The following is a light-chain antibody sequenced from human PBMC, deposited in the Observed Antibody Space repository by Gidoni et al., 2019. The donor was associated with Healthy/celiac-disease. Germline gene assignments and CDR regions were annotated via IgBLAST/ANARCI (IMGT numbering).Light chain of an antibody. V-gene: IGKV1-33*01. CDR2: DAS. CDR3: QQYDNLPYT. J-gene: IGKJ2*01. CDR1: QDISNY. Sequence: DIQINQSPSSLSASVGDRVTITCQASQDISNYLNWYQQKPWKAPKLLIYDASNLETGVPSRFSGSGSGTDFTFTISSLQPEDIATYYCQQYDNLPYTFGQGTKLEIK.